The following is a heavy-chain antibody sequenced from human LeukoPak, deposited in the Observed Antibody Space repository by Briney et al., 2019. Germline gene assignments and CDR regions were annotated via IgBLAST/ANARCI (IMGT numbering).Heavy chain of an antibody. Sequence: PGGSLRLSCAAFGFTVSSYYMSWVRQAPEKGLEWVSIIYSGGSTYYADSVKGRFTISRDNSKNTLYLQMNSLRAEDTAIYYCARDRRVGATWSVGAFDIWGQGTTVTVSS. D-gene: IGHD1-26*01. CDR3: ARDRRVGATWSVGAFDI. J-gene: IGHJ3*02. CDR1: GFTVSSYY. V-gene: IGHV3-53*01. CDR2: IYSGGST.